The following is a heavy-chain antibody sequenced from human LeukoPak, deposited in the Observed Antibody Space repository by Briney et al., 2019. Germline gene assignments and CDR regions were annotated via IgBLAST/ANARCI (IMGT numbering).Heavy chain of an antibody. CDR2: FDPEDGET. D-gene: IGHD2-2*01. Sequence: GASVKVSCKVSGYTLTELSMHWVRQAPGKGLEWMGGFDPEDGETIYAQKFQGRVTMTEDTSTDTAYMELSSLRSEDTAVYYCATVVSTSYPRRVYYYGMDVWGQGTTVTVSS. CDR1: GYTLTELS. V-gene: IGHV1-24*01. J-gene: IGHJ6*02. CDR3: ATVVSTSYPRRVYYYGMDV.